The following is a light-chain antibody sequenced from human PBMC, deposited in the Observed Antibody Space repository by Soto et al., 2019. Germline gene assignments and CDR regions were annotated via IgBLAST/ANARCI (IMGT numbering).Light chain of an antibody. V-gene: IGKV1-39*01. CDR2: AAA. CDR3: QQSYNIPRAT. Sequence: DIQMTQSPSSLSASVGDRVTITCRASQSISLYLNWYQQKPGKAPKVLIYAAASLQSGVPPRFSGSGSWTDFTLTISSLQPEDFATYYCQQSYNIPRATFGQGTKVEIK. CDR1: QSISLY. J-gene: IGKJ1*01.